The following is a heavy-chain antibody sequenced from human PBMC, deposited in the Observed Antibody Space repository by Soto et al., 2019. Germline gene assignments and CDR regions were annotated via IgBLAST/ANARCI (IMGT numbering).Heavy chain of an antibody. Sequence: QVQLVQSGAEVKKPGSSVKVSCKASGGTFSSYAISWVRQAPGQGLEWMGGIIPIFGTANYAQKFQGRVTITADESTSTAYMELSSLRSEDTAVYYCARVIRPDRKLAAAGTTGFYYYYYGMDVWGQGTTVTVSS. V-gene: IGHV1-69*01. CDR2: IIPIFGTA. D-gene: IGHD6-13*01. J-gene: IGHJ6*02. CDR3: ARVIRPDRKLAAAGTTGFYYYYYGMDV. CDR1: GGTFSSYA.